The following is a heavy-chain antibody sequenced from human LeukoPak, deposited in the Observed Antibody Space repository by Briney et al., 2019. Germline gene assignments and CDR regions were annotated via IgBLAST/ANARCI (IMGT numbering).Heavy chain of an antibody. CDR2: IYPGDSQT. V-gene: IGHV5-51*01. CDR3: ARQSVVVVAATPGADAFDI. Sequence: GESLKISCKGSGYSFTSYWIGWVRQMPGKGLEWMGIIYPGDSQTRYSPSFQGRVTISVDKSISTAYLQWSSLKASDTAMYYCARQSVVVVAATPGADAFDIWGQGTMVTVSS. D-gene: IGHD2-15*01. CDR1: GYSFTSYW. J-gene: IGHJ3*02.